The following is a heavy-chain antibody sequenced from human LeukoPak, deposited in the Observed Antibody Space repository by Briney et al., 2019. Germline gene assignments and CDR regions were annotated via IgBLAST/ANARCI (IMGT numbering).Heavy chain of an antibody. D-gene: IGHD3-22*01. CDR3: ARDPYYYDSPF. V-gene: IGHV3-30-3*01. CDR2: ISYDGSNK. Sequence: GGSLRLSCAASGFTFSSYAMHWVRQAPGKGLEWVAVISYDGSNKYYADSVKGRFTISRDNSKNTLYLQMNSLRAEDMAVYYCARDPYYYDSPFWGQGTLVTVSS. J-gene: IGHJ4*02. CDR1: GFTFSSYA.